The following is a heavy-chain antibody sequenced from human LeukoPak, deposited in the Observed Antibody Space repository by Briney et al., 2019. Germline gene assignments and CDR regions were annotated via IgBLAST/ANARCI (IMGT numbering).Heavy chain of an antibody. J-gene: IGHJ4*02. CDR1: GSTFSSYS. V-gene: IGHV3-21*01. CDR2: ISSSSSYI. D-gene: IGHD2-15*01. CDR3: ARDRSPPLRYSVDY. Sequence: GGSLRLSCAASGSTFSSYSMNWVRQAPGKGLEWVSSISSSSSYIYYADSVKGRFTISRDNAKNSLYLQMNSLRAEDTAVYYCARDRSPPLRYSVDYWGQGTLVTVSS.